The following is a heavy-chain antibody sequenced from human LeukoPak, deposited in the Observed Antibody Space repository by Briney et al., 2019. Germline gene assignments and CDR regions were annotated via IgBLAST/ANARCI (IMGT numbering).Heavy chain of an antibody. CDR3: AKNLRNGIAAYDY. V-gene: IGHV3-23*01. J-gene: IGHJ4*02. CDR1: GFTYSSYA. CDR2: IRSSGDNT. D-gene: IGHD6-25*01. Sequence: GGSLRLSCVASGFTYSSYAMTWVRQAPGKGLEWVSLIRSSGDNTYYADSVEGRFTISRDNSKNTLYLQMNSLRAEDTAIYYCAKNLRNGIAAYDYWGQGTLVTVSS.